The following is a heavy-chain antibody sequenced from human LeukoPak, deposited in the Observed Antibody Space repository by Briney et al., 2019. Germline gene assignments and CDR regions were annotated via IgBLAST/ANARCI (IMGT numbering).Heavy chain of an antibody. CDR1: GYTFTSYG. CDR2: ISAYNGNT. D-gene: IGHD6-19*01. J-gene: IGHJ4*02. Sequence: ASVKDSCKASGYTFTSYGISWVRQAPGQGLEWMGWISAYNGNTNYAQKLQGRVTMTTDTSTSTAYMELRSLRSDDTAVYYCARDYPGYSSGWYDGPHFDYWGQGTLVTVSP. CDR3: ARDYPGYSSGWYDGPHFDY. V-gene: IGHV1-18*01.